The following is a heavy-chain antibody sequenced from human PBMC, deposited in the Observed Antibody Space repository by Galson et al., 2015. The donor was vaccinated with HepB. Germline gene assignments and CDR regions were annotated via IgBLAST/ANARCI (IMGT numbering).Heavy chain of an antibody. V-gene: IGHV5-51*01. J-gene: IGHJ4*02. D-gene: IGHD2-21*01. Sequence: QSGAEVKKPGESLRISCQASRYSFPNYFIGWVRQVPGKGLEWMGIIFPDDSAIRYSPSFQGQVTISADKTTSTAYLQWSSLKASDTAMYYCASADGDITFDYWGQGTLVTVSS. CDR1: RYSFPNYF. CDR2: IFPDDSAI. CDR3: ASADGDITFDY.